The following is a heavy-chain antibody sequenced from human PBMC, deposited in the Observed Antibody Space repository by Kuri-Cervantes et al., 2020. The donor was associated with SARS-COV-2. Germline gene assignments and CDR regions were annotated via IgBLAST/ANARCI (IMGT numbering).Heavy chain of an antibody. J-gene: IGHJ6*02. CDR2: IKSDGSST. D-gene: IGHD3-3*01. CDR1: GFTFSSHW. V-gene: IGHV3-74*01. Sequence: GGSLRLSCAASGFTFSSHWMHWVRQAPGKGLVWVSRIKSDGSSTTYADSVKGRFTISRDNAKKTLYLQMNSLRVEDTAVYYCARGEVTMDMDVWGQGTTVTVSS. CDR3: ARGEVTMDMDV.